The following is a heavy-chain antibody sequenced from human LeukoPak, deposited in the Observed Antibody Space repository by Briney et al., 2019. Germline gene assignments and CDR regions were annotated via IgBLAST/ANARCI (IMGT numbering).Heavy chain of an antibody. CDR2: ISSSGSTI. D-gene: IGHD3-22*01. J-gene: IGHJ5*02. Sequence: KPGGPLRLSCAASGFTFSDYYMSWIRQAPGKGLEWVSYISSSGSTIYYADSVKGRFTISRDNAKNSLYLQMNSLRAEDTAVYYCARATNYYDSSGYYPWGQGTLVTVSS. CDR3: ARATNYYDSSGYYP. V-gene: IGHV3-11*04. CDR1: GFTFSDYY.